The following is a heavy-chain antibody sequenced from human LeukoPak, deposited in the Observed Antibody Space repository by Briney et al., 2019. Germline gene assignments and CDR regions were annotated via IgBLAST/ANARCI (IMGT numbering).Heavy chain of an antibody. CDR2: IYSGGRT. J-gene: IGHJ1*01. D-gene: IGHD6-13*01. V-gene: IGHV3-66*01. CDR1: GFTVSSNY. CDR3: ETVSSSWLGYFQH. Sequence: PGGSLRLSCAASGFTVSSNYMTWVRQAPGKGLEWVSVIYSGGRTFDADSVKGRFTISRDNSKNTVFLQMNSLRVEDTAVYYCETVSSSWLGYFQHWGQGTLVTVSS.